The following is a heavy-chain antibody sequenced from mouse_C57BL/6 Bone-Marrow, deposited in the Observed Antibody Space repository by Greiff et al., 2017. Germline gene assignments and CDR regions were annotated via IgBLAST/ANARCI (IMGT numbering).Heavy chain of an antibody. CDR3: ARHSGTPFAY. Sequence: EVQVVESGGGLVQPGGSLKLSCAASGFTFSDYYMSWVRQTPEKRLEWVAYISNGGGSTYYPDTVKGRFTISRDNAKNTLYLQMSRLKSEDTAMYYCARHSGTPFAYWGQGTLVTVSA. J-gene: IGHJ3*01. CDR1: GFTFSDYY. V-gene: IGHV5-12*01. CDR2: ISNGGGST. D-gene: IGHD1-3*01.